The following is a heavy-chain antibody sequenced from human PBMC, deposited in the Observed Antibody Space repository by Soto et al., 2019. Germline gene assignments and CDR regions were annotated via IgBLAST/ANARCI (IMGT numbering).Heavy chain of an antibody. CDR1: SGTFSSYA. D-gene: IGHD3-9*01. V-gene: IGHV1-69*01. CDR2: IIPIFGTA. CDR3: ARAPLDFDWLMGFAY. Sequence: QVQLVQSGAEVKKPGSSVKVSCKASSGTFSSYAISWVRQAPGQGLEWMGGIIPIFGTANYAQKFQGRVTITADESTSTAYMELSSLRSEDTAVYYCARAPLDFDWLMGFAYWGQGTLVTVSS. J-gene: IGHJ4*02.